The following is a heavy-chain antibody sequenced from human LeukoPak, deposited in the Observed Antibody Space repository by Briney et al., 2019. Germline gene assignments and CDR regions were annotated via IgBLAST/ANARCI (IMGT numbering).Heavy chain of an antibody. V-gene: IGHV4-39*07. CDR1: GGSISSSSYY. Sequence: SETLSLTCTVSGGSISSSSYYWGWIRQPPGKGLEWIGSIYYSGSTYYNPSLRSRVTISVDTSKNQFSLKLSSVTAADTAVYYCARNRDGYNSFDYWGQGTLVTVSS. D-gene: IGHD5-24*01. CDR3: ARNRDGYNSFDY. CDR2: IYYSGST. J-gene: IGHJ4*02.